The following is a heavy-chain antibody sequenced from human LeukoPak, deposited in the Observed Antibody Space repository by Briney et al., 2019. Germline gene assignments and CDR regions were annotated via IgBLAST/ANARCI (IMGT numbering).Heavy chain of an antibody. V-gene: IGHV4-34*01. CDR2: INHSGST. J-gene: IGHJ6*02. CDR1: GGSFSGYY. D-gene: IGHD6-13*01. Sequence: SETLSLTCAVYGGSFSGYYWSWIRQPPGKGLEWIGEINHSGSTNYNPPLKSRVTISVDTSKNQFSLKLSSVTAADTAVYYCARGQYSSSWSGNYYYGMDVWGQGTTVTVSS. CDR3: ARGQYSSSWSGNYYYGMDV.